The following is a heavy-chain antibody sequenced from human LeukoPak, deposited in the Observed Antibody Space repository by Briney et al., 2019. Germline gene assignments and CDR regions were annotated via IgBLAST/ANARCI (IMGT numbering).Heavy chain of an antibody. V-gene: IGHV3-23*01. Sequence: GGSLRLSCAASGFTFSSYAMSWVRQAPGKGLEWVSPISNSGGRTFYTDSVKGRFTISRDNSRITLYLQMNSLRAEDTAVYYCAKSYNGYESKPDYWGQGTLVTVSS. J-gene: IGHJ4*02. CDR2: ISNSGGRT. D-gene: IGHD5-12*01. CDR3: AKSYNGYESKPDY. CDR1: GFTFSSYA.